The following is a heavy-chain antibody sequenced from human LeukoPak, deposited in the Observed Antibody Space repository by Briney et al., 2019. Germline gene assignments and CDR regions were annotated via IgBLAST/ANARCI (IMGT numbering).Heavy chain of an antibody. V-gene: IGHV3-74*01. Sequence: GGSLRLSCAASGFTFSSYWMHWVRQAPGKGLVWVSRINSDGSSTYYADSVKGRFTISRDNSKNTLYLQMNSLRAEDTAVYYCAKAPSLRFLECFDYWGQGTLVTVSS. CDR2: INSDGSST. CDR3: AKAPSLRFLECFDY. J-gene: IGHJ4*02. CDR1: GFTFSSYW. D-gene: IGHD3-3*01.